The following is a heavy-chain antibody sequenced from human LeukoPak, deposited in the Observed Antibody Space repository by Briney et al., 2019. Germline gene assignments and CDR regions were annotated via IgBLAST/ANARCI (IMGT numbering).Heavy chain of an antibody. CDR1: DGSVSSYY. D-gene: IGHD3-10*01. CDR2: IYTNGTT. J-gene: IGHJ5*02. Sequence: PSETLSLTCTVSDGSVSSYYWSWIRQPAGKGLEWIGRIYTNGTTNYNPSPKSRVTMSVDRSKNHFSLKLTSVTAADTAFYYCARDLRGAYGNWFDPWGQGTLVTVSS. V-gene: IGHV4-4*07. CDR3: ARDLRGAYGNWFDP.